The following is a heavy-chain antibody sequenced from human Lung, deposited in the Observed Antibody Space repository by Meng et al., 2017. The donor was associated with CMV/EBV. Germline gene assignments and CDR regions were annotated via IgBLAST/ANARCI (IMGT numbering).Heavy chain of an antibody. J-gene: IGHJ1*01. D-gene: IGHD3-10*01. V-gene: IGHV4-4*02. CDR2: IPHRGSS. CDR3: LRRSGGSV. CDR1: GDSITNHNW. Sequence: GSGPALVRPSPALPLSSAVSGDSITNHNWWARVRQPPGKGLEWIGEIPHRGSSAYNPSLNRRVSMSIDKSENQFSLKLTSVTDADTAVYHCLRRSGGSVWGQGTLVTVSS.